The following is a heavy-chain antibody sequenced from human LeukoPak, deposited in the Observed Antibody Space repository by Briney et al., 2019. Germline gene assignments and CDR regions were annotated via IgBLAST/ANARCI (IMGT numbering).Heavy chain of an antibody. CDR3: AREDYYDSSGPTTGMDV. Sequence: GGSLRLSCAASGFTFSSYGMHWVRQAPGKGLERVAVIWYDGSNKYYADSVKGRFTISRDNSKNTLYLQMNSLRAEDTAVYYCAREDYYDSSGPTTGMDVWGQGTTVTVSS. J-gene: IGHJ6*02. D-gene: IGHD3-22*01. CDR2: IWYDGSNK. V-gene: IGHV3-33*01. CDR1: GFTFSSYG.